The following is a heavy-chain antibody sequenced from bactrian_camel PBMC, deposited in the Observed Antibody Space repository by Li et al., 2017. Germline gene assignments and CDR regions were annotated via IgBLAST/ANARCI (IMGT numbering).Heavy chain of an antibody. D-gene: IGHD2*01. V-gene: IGHV3S53*01. CDR1: GYMFSVWC. Sequence: HVQLVESGGGSVQAGGSLRLSCQASGYMFSVWCMAWFRQAAGNQREWVASIRTEGITRYTDSVQGRFTVSEDKAEDTVYLIMNFLQPEDTGNYSCKTDSPTYRYCSGRGFVQSQGTQVTVS. J-gene: IGHJ4*01. CDR2: IRTEGIT.